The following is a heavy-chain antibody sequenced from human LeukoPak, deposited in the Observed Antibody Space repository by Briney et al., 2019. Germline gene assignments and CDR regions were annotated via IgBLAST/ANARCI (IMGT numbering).Heavy chain of an antibody. CDR2: ISGSGGST. V-gene: IGHV3-23*01. CDR3: ANSPSSGWFRYFDY. D-gene: IGHD6-19*01. Sequence: ETLSLTCTVSGGSISSHYWSWIRQPPGKGLEWVSAISGSGGSTYYADSVKGRFSISRDTSKSTLYLQMNGLRAEDTAVYYCANSPSSGWFRYFDYWGQGTLVTVSS. CDR1: GGSISSHY. J-gene: IGHJ4*02.